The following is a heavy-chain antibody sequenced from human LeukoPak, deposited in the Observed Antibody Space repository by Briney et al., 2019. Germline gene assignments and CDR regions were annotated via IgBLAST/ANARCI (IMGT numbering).Heavy chain of an antibody. V-gene: IGHV1-69*05. Sequence: SVKVSCKASGGTFSSYATSWVRQAPGQGLEWMGRIIPIFGTANYAQKFQGRVTITTDESTSTAYMELSSLRSEDTAVYYCAREGLQTYNWNYYVGNYYYYYMDVWGKGTTVTVSS. CDR1: GGTFSSYA. D-gene: IGHD1-7*01. CDR3: AREGLQTYNWNYYVGNYYYYYMDV. CDR2: IIPIFGTA. J-gene: IGHJ6*03.